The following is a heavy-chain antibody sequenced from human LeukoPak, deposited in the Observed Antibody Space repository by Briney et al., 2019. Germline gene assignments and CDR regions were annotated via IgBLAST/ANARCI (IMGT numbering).Heavy chain of an antibody. D-gene: IGHD2-15*01. CDR2: IKSKTDGGTT. V-gene: IGHV3-15*01. CDR1: GFTFSNAW. J-gene: IGHJ4*02. CDR3: TTYCSGGSCYPRLDY. Sequence: GGSLRLSCAASGFTFSNAWMSWVRQAPGKGLEWVGRIKSKTDGGTTDNAAPVKGRFTISRDDSKNTLYLQMNSLKTEDTAVYYCTTYCSGGSCYPRLDYWGQGTLVTVSS.